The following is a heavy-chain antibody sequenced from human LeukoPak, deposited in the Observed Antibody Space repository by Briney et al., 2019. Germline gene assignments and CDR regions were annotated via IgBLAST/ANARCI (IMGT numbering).Heavy chain of an antibody. J-gene: IGHJ4*02. V-gene: IGHV4-61*01. CDR3: ARGYCSGGSCYSRVFDY. Sequence: SETLSLTCTVSGGSISSSSYYWSWIRQPPGKGLEWIGYIYYSGSTNYNPSLKSRVTISVDTSKNQFSLKLSSVTAADTAVYYCARGYCSGGSCYSRVFDYWGQGTLVTVSS. CDR1: GGSISSSSYY. CDR2: IYYSGST. D-gene: IGHD2-15*01.